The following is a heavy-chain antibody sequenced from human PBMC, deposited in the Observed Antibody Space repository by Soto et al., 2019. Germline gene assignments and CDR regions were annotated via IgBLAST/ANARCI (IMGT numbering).Heavy chain of an antibody. V-gene: IGHV5-51*01. D-gene: IGHD3-3*01. CDR2: IYPGDSDT. CDR1: GYSFTSYW. CDR3: ARGSFWSGYYTAHYYYYYGMDV. Sequence: GESLKISCKGSGYSFTSYWIGWVRQMPGKGLERMGIIYPGDSDTRYSPSFQGQVTISADKSISTAYLQWSSLKASDTAMYYCARGSFWSGYYTAHYYYYYGMDVWGQETTVTVSS. J-gene: IGHJ6*02.